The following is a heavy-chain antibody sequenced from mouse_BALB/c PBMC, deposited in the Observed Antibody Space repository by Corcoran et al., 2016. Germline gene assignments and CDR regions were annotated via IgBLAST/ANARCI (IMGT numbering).Heavy chain of an antibody. CDR1: GYTFSNYW. CDR3: AKNGDWYFDV. CDR2: ILPGSGFT. V-gene: IGHV1-9*01. J-gene: IGHJ1*01. Sequence: QVQLQQSGAELMKPGASVKISCKASGYTFSNYWMEWVNQRPGHGLEWIGEILPGSGFTNYNENFKGKDTITADTSSNTAYMQRSSLTSEDSAVYYCAKNGDWYFDVWCAGTTVTVSS.